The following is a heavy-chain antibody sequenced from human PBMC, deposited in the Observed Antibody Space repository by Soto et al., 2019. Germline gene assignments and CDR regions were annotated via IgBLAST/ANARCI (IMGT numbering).Heavy chain of an antibody. V-gene: IGHV3-23*01. CDR3: ANDRVPNDSSGYYSILTDS. CDR1: GFTFSKYA. J-gene: IGHJ4*02. Sequence: PGGSLRLSCAASGFTFSKYAITWARQAPGKGLEWVSAISSSGSGTYYVDSVKGRFTVSRDNSKNTLYLQMHSLRAEDTAVYYCANDRVPNDSSGYYSILTDSWGQGTVVTVSS. D-gene: IGHD3-22*01. CDR2: ISSSGSGT.